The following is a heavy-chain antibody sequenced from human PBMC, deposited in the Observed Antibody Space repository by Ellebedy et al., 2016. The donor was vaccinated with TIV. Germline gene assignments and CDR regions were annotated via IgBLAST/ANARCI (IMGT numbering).Heavy chain of an antibody. J-gene: IGHJ6*02. Sequence: SETLSLXCNVSGVSVKSYYWSWVRQPPGKGLEWISSIYYNGKTTHNPSLKNRVTVSVDTSENQISLTLTSVTAADTAIYYCARDHRVADYYSYGMDVWGQGTTVTVSS. CDR3: ARDHRVADYYSYGMDV. V-gene: IGHV4-59*02. CDR2: IYYNGKT. CDR1: GVSVKSYY. D-gene: IGHD3-16*02.